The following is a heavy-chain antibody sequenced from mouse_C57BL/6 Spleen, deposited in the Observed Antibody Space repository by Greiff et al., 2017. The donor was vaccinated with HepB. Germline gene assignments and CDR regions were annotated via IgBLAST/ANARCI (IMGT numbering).Heavy chain of an antibody. D-gene: IGHD1-1*01. CDR1: GYTFTSYW. Sequence: QVHVKQPGAELVRPGTSVKLSCKASGYTFTSYWMHWVKQRPGQGLEWIGVIDPSDSYTNYNQKFKGKATLTVDTSSSTAYMQLSSLTSEDSAVYYCARDGSIYFDYWGQGTTLTVSS. CDR2: IDPSDSYT. V-gene: IGHV1-59*01. J-gene: IGHJ2*01. CDR3: ARDGSIYFDY.